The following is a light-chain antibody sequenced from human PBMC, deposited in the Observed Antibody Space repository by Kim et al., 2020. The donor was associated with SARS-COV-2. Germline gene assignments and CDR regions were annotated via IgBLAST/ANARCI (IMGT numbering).Light chain of an antibody. CDR2: GSS. V-gene: IGKV1-39*01. Sequence: SASVGDRVTIRCRASQRIETFLTWSQHQQGRAPKVLIYGSSTLQSGVPPRFSGRGSGTDFTLTISGLQPEDFATYYCQQSYRGLSFGQGTRLEIK. CDR3: QQSYRGLS. J-gene: IGKJ5*01. CDR1: QRIETF.